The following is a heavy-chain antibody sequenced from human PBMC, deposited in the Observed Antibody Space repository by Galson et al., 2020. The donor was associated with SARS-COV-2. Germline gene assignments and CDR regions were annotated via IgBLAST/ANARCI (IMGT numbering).Heavy chain of an antibody. V-gene: IGHV3-9*01. Sequence: TGGSLRLSCAASGFTFEDYSMYWVRQSPGKGLEWVSGISWNSGTIGYVDSVKGRFTISRDNAKYSLYLQMNSLRIEDTAFYYCARGYCSGGSCYSDASFDYWGQGTLVTVSS. CDR2: ISWNSGTI. D-gene: IGHD2-15*01. J-gene: IGHJ4*02. CDR3: ARGYCSGGSCYSDASFDY. CDR1: GFTFEDYS.